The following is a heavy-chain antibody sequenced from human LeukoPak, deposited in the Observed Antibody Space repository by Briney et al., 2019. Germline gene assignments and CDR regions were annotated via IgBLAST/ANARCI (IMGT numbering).Heavy chain of an antibody. CDR3: AKYGTSGAVAGHFDY. Sequence: PGGSLRLSCAASGFTFSTYAMSWVRQAPGKGLEWVSGISGSGGSTYYADSVKGRFTISRDNSKNTLYLQINSLRAEDTAVYYCAKYGTSGAVAGHFDYWGQGTLVTVSS. D-gene: IGHD6-19*01. V-gene: IGHV3-23*01. CDR1: GFTFSTYA. CDR2: ISGSGGST. J-gene: IGHJ4*02.